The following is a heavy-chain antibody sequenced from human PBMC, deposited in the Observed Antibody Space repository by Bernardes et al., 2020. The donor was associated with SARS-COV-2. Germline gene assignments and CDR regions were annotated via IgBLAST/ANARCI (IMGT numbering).Heavy chain of an antibody. Sequence: GGSLRLSCAGSGVTFSGYTMDWVRQAPGKGLEWVASICSTGVHMFYADSVKGRFTISRDNAKNSLYLQMNSLRDEDTAVYYCAKEIRGFSGYDYWGQGTLVTVSS. CDR1: GVTFSGYT. V-gene: IGHV3-21*01. J-gene: IGHJ4*02. CDR3: AKEIRGFSGYDY. D-gene: IGHD5-12*01. CDR2: ICSTGVHM.